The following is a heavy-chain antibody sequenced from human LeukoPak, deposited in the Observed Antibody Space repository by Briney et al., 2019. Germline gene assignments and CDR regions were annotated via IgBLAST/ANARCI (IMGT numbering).Heavy chain of an antibody. CDR1: GFTFSSYE. CDR3: ARGYDFWSGYYSFGMDV. D-gene: IGHD3-3*01. CDR2: ISSGDSTI. V-gene: IGHV3-48*03. Sequence: PGGSLRLSCAAPGFTFSSYEMNWVRQAPGKGLEWVSYISSGDSTIYYADSVKGRFTISRDNAKNSLYLQMNSLRAEDTAVYYCARGYDFWSGYYSFGMDVWGQGTTVTVSS. J-gene: IGHJ6*02.